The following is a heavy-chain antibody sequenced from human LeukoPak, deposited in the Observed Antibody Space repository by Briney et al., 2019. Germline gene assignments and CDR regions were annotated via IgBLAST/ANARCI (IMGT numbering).Heavy chain of an antibody. V-gene: IGHV3-53*01. Sequence: GGSLRLSCAPAGFTVSSNYMNWVRQAPGKGLEWVSVIYSSGSTYYADSVKGRFTISRDNSKNTLYLQMNSLRAEDTAVYYCARDLYGVSHDYWGQGTLVTVSS. D-gene: IGHD4-17*01. CDR1: GFTVSSNY. CDR3: ARDLYGVSHDY. J-gene: IGHJ4*02. CDR2: IYSSGST.